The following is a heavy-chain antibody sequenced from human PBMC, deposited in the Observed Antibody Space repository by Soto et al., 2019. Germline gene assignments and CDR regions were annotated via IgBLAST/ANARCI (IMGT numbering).Heavy chain of an antibody. D-gene: IGHD3-3*01. J-gene: IGHJ4*02. V-gene: IGHV3-23*01. CDR3: ARWSYLDY. Sequence: GGSLRLSCAASGFIFSNHAMSWVRQVPGKGLEWVSGISAGGNLIYYADSVRGRFTMSRDTSQSTLYLQMNSLRADDTAMYYCARWSYLDYWGQGTRVTVSS. CDR1: GFIFSNHA. CDR2: ISAGGNLI.